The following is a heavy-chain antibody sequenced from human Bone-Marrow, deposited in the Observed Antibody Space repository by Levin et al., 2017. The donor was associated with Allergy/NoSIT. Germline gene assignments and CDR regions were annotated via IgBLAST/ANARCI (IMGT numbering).Heavy chain of an antibody. CDR1: GFTVSSNF. D-gene: IGHD5-24*01. Sequence: PGESLKISCAASGFTVSSNFMSWVRQAPGKGLEWVSVIYSGGSTYYTDSMKGRFTISRDNSKNTLYLQMNSLRAEDTAVYYCARGEVNKMGFDYWGQGTLVTVSS. CDR3: ARGEVNKMGFDY. J-gene: IGHJ4*02. CDR2: IYSGGST. V-gene: IGHV3-66*02.